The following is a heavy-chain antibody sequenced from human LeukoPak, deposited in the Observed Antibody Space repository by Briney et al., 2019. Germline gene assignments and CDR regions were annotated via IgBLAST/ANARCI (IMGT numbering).Heavy chain of an antibody. CDR3: ARTIAVAGQGGYMDV. J-gene: IGHJ6*03. V-gene: IGHV1-2*02. CDR2: INPNSGGT. Sequence: ASVKVSCKASGYTFTSYGISWVRQAPGQGLEWMGWINPNSGGTNYAQKFQGRVTMTRDTSISTAYMELSRLRSDDTAVYYCARTIAVAGQGGYMDVWGKGTTVTVSS. D-gene: IGHD6-19*01. CDR1: GYTFTSYG.